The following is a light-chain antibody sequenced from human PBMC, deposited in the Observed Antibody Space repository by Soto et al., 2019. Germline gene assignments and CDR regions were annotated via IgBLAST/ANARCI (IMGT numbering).Light chain of an antibody. V-gene: IGLV2-23*01. CDR3: CSSAGSGTYV. CDR2: EGT. CDR1: SSDVGNYDL. J-gene: IGLJ1*01. Sequence: QSVLTQPASVSGSPGQSIAISCTGTSSDVGNYDLVSWYQQHPGKAPKLMIYEGTKRPSGVSNRFSGSKSGNTASLTISGLQAEDEADYYCCSSAGSGTYVFGTGTKVT.